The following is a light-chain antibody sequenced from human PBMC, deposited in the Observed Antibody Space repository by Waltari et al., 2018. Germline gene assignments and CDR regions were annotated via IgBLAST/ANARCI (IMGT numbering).Light chain of an antibody. CDR1: QSISSY. V-gene: IGKV1-39*01. Sequence: DIQMTQSPSSLSASVGDRFTITCRASQSISSYLNLYQQKPGKAPKLLIYAASSLQSGVPSRFSGSGSGTDFTLTISSLQPEDFATYYCQQSYSTPYTFGQGTKLEIK. CDR3: QQSYSTPYT. CDR2: AAS. J-gene: IGKJ2*01.